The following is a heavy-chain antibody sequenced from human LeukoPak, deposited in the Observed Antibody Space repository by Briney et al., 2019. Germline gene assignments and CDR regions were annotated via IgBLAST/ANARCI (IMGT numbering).Heavy chain of an antibody. J-gene: IGHJ4*02. D-gene: IGHD6-19*01. CDR3: ASRYSSGWYFDY. CDR2: VSASADST. Sequence: GGSLRLSCAASGFMFSKYAMSWVRQAPRKGLEWVSAVSASADSTYYADSVKGRFTISRDNSKNTLFLQMNSLRAEDTAVYYCASRYSSGWYFDYWGQGTLVTVSS. CDR1: GFMFSKYA. V-gene: IGHV3-23*01.